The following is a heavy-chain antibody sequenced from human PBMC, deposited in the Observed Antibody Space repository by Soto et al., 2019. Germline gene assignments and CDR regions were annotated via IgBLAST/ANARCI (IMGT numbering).Heavy chain of an antibody. V-gene: IGHV1-69*13. CDR2: IIPIFGTA. CDR3: ARVYCGGDCKYNWFDP. D-gene: IGHD2-21*02. Sequence: SVKVSCKASGGTFSSYAISWVRQAPGQGLEWMGGIIPIFGTANYAQKFQGRVTITADESTSTAYMELSSLRSEDTAVYYCARVYCGGDCKYNWFDPWGQGTLVTVSS. CDR1: GGTFSSYA. J-gene: IGHJ5*02.